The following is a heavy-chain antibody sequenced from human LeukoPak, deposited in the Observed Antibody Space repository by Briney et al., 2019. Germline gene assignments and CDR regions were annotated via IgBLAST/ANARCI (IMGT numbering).Heavy chain of an antibody. J-gene: IGHJ4*02. D-gene: IGHD3-3*01. CDR2: IYYSGST. V-gene: IGHV4-31*03. Sequence: PSETLSLTCTVSGGSISGGYYWSWIRQHPGKGLEWIGCIYYSGSTYYNPSLKSRVTISVDTSKNQFSLKLSSVTAADTAVYYCASTYDFGGYWGQGTLVTVSS. CDR1: GGSISGGYY. CDR3: ASTYDFGGY.